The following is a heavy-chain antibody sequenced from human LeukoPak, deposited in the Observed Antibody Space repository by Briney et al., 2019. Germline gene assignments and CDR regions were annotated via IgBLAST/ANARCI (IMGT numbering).Heavy chain of an antibody. Sequence: PGGSLRLSCAASEFTVSKYYMSWVRQAPGKGLEWVSGIYSGGSTYYADSVKGRFSISRDNSKNTLSLQMNTLRAEDTAVYYCARGSGYYSDRPFDYWGQGTLVTVSS. CDR1: EFTVSKYY. CDR2: IYSGGST. V-gene: IGHV3-53*01. CDR3: ARGSGYYSDRPFDY. D-gene: IGHD3-3*01. J-gene: IGHJ4*02.